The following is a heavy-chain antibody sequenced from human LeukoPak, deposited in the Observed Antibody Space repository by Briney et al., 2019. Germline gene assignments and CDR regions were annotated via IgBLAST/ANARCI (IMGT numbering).Heavy chain of an antibody. D-gene: IGHD2-2*01. J-gene: IGHJ4*02. Sequence: GGSLRLSCAASGFTFSSYGMHWVRQAPGKGLEWVAFIRYDGSNKYYADSVKGRFTISRDNSKNTLYLQMNSLRAEDTAVYYCAREVPAAPNLDYWGQGTLVTVSS. V-gene: IGHV3-30*02. CDR2: IRYDGSNK. CDR1: GFTFSSYG. CDR3: AREVPAAPNLDY.